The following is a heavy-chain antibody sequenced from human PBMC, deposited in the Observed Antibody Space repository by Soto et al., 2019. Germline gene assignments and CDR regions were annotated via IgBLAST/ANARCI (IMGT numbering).Heavy chain of an antibody. CDR1: GGSVSSNSAA. V-gene: IGHV6-1*01. CDR2: TYYRSKWYN. CDR3: ARGSGSAAGTVDY. J-gene: IGHJ4*02. Sequence: SQTLSLTCATSGGSVSSNSAASNWIRHSPSRGLESLGRTYYRSKWYNDYAVSVKSRIPINPDTSKNQFSLQLNSVTPEDTAVYYCARGSGSAAGTVDYWGQGTLVTVSS. D-gene: IGHD6-13*01.